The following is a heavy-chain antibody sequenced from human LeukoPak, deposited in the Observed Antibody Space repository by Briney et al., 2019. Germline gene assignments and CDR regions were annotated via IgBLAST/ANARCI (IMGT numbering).Heavy chain of an antibody. CDR1: GGSFSGYY. J-gene: IGHJ4*02. CDR3: ARLAAVAGRAFDY. V-gene: IGHV4-34*01. D-gene: IGHD6-19*01. CDR2: INHSGST. Sequence: PSETLSLTCAVYGGSFSGYYWSWIRQPPGKGLEWIGEINHSGSTNYNPSLKSRVTISVDTSKNQFSLKLSSVTAADTAVYYCARLAAVAGRAFDYWGQGTLVTVSS.